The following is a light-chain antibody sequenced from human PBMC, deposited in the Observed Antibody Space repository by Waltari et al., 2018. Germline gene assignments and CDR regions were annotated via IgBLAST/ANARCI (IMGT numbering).Light chain of an antibody. Sequence: QSALAQPRSVSGSPGQSVTISCTGSSSDVGGYNYVSWYQHHPGKAPKLMMYDVNQRPSGVPDLFAGSKSGNTASLTISGLQAEDESDYYCCSYAGTYTYVFGTGTKVTVL. CDR3: CSYAGTYTYV. J-gene: IGLJ1*01. CDR1: SSDVGGYNY. CDR2: DVN. V-gene: IGLV2-11*01.